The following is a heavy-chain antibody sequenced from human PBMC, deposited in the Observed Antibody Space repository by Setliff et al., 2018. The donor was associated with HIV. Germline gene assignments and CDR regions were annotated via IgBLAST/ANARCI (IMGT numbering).Heavy chain of an antibody. CDR3: ARGAYGLMGS. V-gene: IGHV4-34*01. J-gene: IGHJ5*02. CDR2: IKHGGSA. Sequence: SETLSLTCAVYGGSFSGFYWTWIRQPPGKGLEWIGEIKHGGSANYNPSLKSRVTISVDGSTNQFSLKLVSVTAADAAVYYCARGAYGLMGSWGQGTLVTVSS. D-gene: IGHD4-17*01. CDR1: GGSFSGFY.